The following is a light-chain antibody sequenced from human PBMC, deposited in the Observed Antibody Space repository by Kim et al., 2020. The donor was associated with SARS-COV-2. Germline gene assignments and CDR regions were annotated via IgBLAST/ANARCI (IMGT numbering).Light chain of an antibody. Sequence: SWSPGERAPLSCRASQSVSSYLACYQQKPGQAPRLLIYDASNRATGIPARFSGSGSGTDFTLAISSLEPEDFAVYYCQQRSNWRRTFGQGTKLEI. V-gene: IGKV3-11*01. CDR2: DAS. CDR1: QSVSSY. J-gene: IGKJ2*01. CDR3: QQRSNWRRT.